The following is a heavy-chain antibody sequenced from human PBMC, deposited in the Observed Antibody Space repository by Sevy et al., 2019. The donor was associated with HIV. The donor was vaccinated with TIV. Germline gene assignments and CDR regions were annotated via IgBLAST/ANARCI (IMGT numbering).Heavy chain of an antibody. V-gene: IGHV3-21*06. D-gene: IGHD3-10*01. Sequence: GGSLRLTCVASEFTFRDYTMKWVRQTPGKGLEWVSYISRGSSYIRYADSVKGRFTISRDNAENSLYLQMNSLRAEDTGVYYCARDRDYYGSGTYDHWGQGTLVTVSS. CDR2: ISRGSSYI. CDR3: ARDRDYYGSGTYDH. CDR1: EFTFRDYT. J-gene: IGHJ4*02.